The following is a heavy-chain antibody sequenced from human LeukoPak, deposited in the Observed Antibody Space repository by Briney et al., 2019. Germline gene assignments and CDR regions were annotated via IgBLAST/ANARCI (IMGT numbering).Heavy chain of an antibody. D-gene: IGHD6-19*01. CDR2: TNPSGGST. Sequence: ASVKVSCKASGYTFTSYYMHWVRQAPGQGLEWMGITNPSGGSTSYAQKFQGRVTMTRDTSTSTVYMELSSLRSEDTAVYYCARARESDTGYSSGWYLSYWGQGTLVTVSS. CDR3: ARARESDTGYSSGWYLSY. J-gene: IGHJ4*02. CDR1: GYTFTSYY. V-gene: IGHV1-46*01.